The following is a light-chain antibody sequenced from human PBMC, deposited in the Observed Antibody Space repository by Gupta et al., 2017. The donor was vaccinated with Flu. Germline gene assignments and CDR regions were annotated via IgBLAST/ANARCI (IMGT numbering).Light chain of an antibody. CDR1: EGLVYRNAKTS. Sequence: VTLEHLATISCRYSEGLVYRNAKTSLYGVHVRQGGLPRRHIYQICRRGSGVPNSSSGGGSGSAFNLKLRRVGSRKVWVYYCMQGSRWSWTFGQGTKVEIK. CDR2: QIC. V-gene: IGKV2-30*01. CDR3: MQGSRWSWT. J-gene: IGKJ1*01.